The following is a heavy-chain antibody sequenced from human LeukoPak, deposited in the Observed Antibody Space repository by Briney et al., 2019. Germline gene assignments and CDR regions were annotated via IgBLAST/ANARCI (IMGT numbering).Heavy chain of an antibody. V-gene: IGHV1-2*02. Sequence: ASVKVSCKASGYAFSAYYMHWVRQAPGQGLEWMGWLNPQTGDTHFAQKFQGRVTMTRDTSISTAYMELSRLRSDDTAVYYCARGDYYDSSGYYSTDAFDIWGQGTMVTVSS. CDR3: ARGDYYDSSGYYSTDAFDI. CDR1: GYAFSAYY. D-gene: IGHD3-22*01. J-gene: IGHJ3*02. CDR2: LNPQTGDT.